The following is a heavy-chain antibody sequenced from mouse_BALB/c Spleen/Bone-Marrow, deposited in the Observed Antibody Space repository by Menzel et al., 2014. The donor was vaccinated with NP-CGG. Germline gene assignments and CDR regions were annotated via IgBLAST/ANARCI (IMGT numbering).Heavy chain of an antibody. V-gene: IGHV1S81*02. CDR2: INPSNGRT. D-gene: IGHD2-1*01. CDR3: ARSYGNYYAMDY. J-gene: IGHJ4*01. Sequence: QVQLQQSGAELAKPGASVKLSCKASGYTFTSYWMHWVKQRPGQGLEWIGEINPSNGRTNYNEKFKSKATLTVDKSSSTAYMQLSSLTSEDSAVYYCARSYGNYYAMDYWGQGTSVTVSS. CDR1: GYTFTSYW.